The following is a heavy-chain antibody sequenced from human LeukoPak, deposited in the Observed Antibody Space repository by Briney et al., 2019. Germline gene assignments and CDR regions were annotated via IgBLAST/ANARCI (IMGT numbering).Heavy chain of an antibody. Sequence: KSSETLSLTCTVSGGSISSSSYYWGWIRQPPGKGLEWIGSIYYSGSTYYNPSLKSRVTISVDTSKNQFSLKLSSVTAADTAVYYCARMARTSSRSRFDYWGQGTLVTVSS. V-gene: IGHV4-39*01. CDR3: ARMARTSSRSRFDY. J-gene: IGHJ4*02. CDR1: GGSISSSSYY. D-gene: IGHD6-13*01. CDR2: IYYSGST.